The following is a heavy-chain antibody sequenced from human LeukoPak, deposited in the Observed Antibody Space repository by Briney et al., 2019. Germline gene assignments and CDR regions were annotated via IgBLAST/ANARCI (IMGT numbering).Heavy chain of an antibody. J-gene: IGHJ5*02. CDR2: IGFGDDSA. V-gene: IGHV3-23*01. CDR1: GGSISNGDHY. CDR3: AKDPTSVGGRHDWLLDS. Sequence: ETLSLTCTVSGGSISNGDHYWSWVRQAPGKGLEWVSTIGFGDDSAYYADSVKGRFTISRDNSKNTLYLQMNYLRAEDTAVYYCAKDPTSVGGRHDWLLDSWGQGTLVTVSS. D-gene: IGHD3-9*01.